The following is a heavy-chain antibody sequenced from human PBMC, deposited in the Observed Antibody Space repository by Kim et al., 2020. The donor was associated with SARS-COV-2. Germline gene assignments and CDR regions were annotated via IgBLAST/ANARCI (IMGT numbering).Heavy chain of an antibody. V-gene: IGHV3-15*01. Sequence: GGSLRLSCAASGFTFTNAWMSWVRQAPGKGLEWVGRIKSKTDGGTTDYAAPVKGRFTFSRDDSKNTLYLQMNSLKTEDTALYYCTTGTRPGGGSFDFWGQGIMVTVSS. D-gene: IGHD3-16*01. J-gene: IGHJ3*01. CDR3: TTGTRPGGGSFDF. CDR2: IKSKTDGGTT. CDR1: GFTFTNAW.